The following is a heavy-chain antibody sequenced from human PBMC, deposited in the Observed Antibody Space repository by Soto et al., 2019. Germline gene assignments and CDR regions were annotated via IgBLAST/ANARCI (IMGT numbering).Heavy chain of an antibody. Sequence: GGSLRLSCAASGFTFSSYGMHWVRQAPGKGLVWVSRINSDGSSTSYADSVKGRFTISRDNAKNTLYLQMNSLRAEDTAVYYCAREQPRNIYYYYGMDVWGQGTTVTVSS. CDR3: AREQPRNIYYYYGMDV. CDR1: GFTFSSYG. J-gene: IGHJ6*02. CDR2: INSDGSST. V-gene: IGHV3-74*01. D-gene: IGHD5-18*01.